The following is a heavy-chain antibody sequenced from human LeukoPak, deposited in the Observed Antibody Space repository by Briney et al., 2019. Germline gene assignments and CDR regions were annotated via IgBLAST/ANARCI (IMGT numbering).Heavy chain of an antibody. CDR3: ARAGYGWLQPNYFDY. CDR2: IYSDNT. J-gene: IGHJ4*02. Sequence: GGSLRLSCTVSGFTVSSNSMSWVRQAPGKGLEWVSFIYSDNTHYSDSVKGRFTISRDNSKNTLYLQMNSLRAEDTAVYYCARAGYGWLQPNYFDYWGQGTLVTVSS. V-gene: IGHV3-53*01. CDR1: GFTVSSNS. D-gene: IGHD5-24*01.